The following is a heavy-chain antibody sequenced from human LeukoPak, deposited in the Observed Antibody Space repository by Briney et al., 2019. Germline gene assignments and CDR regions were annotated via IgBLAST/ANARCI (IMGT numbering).Heavy chain of an antibody. Sequence: GGSLRLSCAASGFTFSSYAMHWVRQAPGKGLEWVAVISYDGSNKYCADSVKGRYTISRDNSNNTLYLQLNSLRAEDTAVYYCARGVAITFGGVIVNFDYWGQGTLATVSS. CDR1: GFTFSSYA. D-gene: IGHD3-16*02. CDR3: ARGVAITFGGVIVNFDY. J-gene: IGHJ4*02. CDR2: ISYDGSNK. V-gene: IGHV3-30*04.